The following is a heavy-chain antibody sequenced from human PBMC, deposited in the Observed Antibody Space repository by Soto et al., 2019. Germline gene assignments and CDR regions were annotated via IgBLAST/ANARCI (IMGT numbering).Heavy chain of an antibody. V-gene: IGHV3-7*03. D-gene: IGHD4-17*01. CDR1: GFTFSSYW. CDR3: AKIRLLTTVDY. Sequence: EVQLVESGGGLVQPGGSLRLSCAASGFTFSSYWMSWCRQAPGKGLEWVANIKQDGSEKYSVDSVKGRFTISRDNAKNSLYLQMNSLRAEDTAIYYCAKIRLLTTVDYWGQGTLVTVSS. J-gene: IGHJ4*02. CDR2: IKQDGSEK.